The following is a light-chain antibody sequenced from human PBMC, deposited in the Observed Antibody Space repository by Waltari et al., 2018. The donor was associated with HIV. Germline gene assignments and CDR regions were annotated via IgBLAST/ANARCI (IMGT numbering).Light chain of an antibody. Sequence: QPALTQPPSASGSPGQSVTIPCTGTHPDLVAYNYVSWYQQHSAEAPNPIIYEVTKRPSGVPDRFSGSKSGYTASLTVSGLQAEDETDFYCSSYAGSTVIFGGGTKLTVL. J-gene: IGLJ2*01. CDR1: HPDLVAYNY. CDR2: EVT. CDR3: SSYAGSTVI. V-gene: IGLV2-8*01.